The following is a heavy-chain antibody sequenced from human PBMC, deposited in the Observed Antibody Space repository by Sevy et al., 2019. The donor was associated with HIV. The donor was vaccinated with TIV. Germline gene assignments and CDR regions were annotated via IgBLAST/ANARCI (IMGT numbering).Heavy chain of an antibody. V-gene: IGHV3-49*03. CDR1: GFTFYDYA. CDR3: TRGLATADTPEYYFDY. CDR2: ITRNSYEAYGGTT. J-gene: IGHJ4*02. Sequence: GGSLRLSCTTSGFTFYDYAMSWFRQAPGKGLEWVAFITRNSYEAYGGTTDYAASVKGRFIISRDDSKSVAYLQMNSLKTEDTAVYYCTRGLATADTPEYYFDYWGQGTLVTVSS. D-gene: IGHD5-12*01.